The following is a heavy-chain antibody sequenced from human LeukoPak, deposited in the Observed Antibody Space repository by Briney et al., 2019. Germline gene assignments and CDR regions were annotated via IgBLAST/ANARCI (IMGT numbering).Heavy chain of an antibody. CDR3: ARGDQWELHFGLDY. J-gene: IGHJ4*02. Sequence: PGGSLRLSCAASGFTFSSYGMHWVRQAPGKGLEWVAVISYDGSNKYYADSVKGRFTISRDNSKNTLYLQMGSLRAEDMAVYYCARGDQWELHFGLDYWGQGTLVTVSS. CDR1: GFTFSSYG. D-gene: IGHD1-26*01. CDR2: ISYDGSNK. V-gene: IGHV3-30*03.